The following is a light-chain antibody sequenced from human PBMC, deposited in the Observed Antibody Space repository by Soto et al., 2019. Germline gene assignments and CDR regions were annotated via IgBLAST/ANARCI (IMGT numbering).Light chain of an antibody. CDR3: QVWDITSDHVI. Sequence: SYELTQAPSVSVAPGQTDRIACGGNSIGSKIVHWYQQKSGQAPVLVVYDDSDRPSGIPERFSGSNSGNTATLTISRVEAGDEADYFCQVWDITSDHVIFGGGTKLTVL. CDR1: SIGSKI. CDR2: DDS. J-gene: IGLJ2*01. V-gene: IGLV3-21*02.